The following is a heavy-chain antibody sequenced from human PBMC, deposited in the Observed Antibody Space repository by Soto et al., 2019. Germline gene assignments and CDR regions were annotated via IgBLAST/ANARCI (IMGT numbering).Heavy chain of an antibody. CDR1: GFTFSSYG. Sequence: EGSLRLSCASSGFTFSSYGMTWVRQAPGKGLEWVSFSSATGAGKYYADSVKGRFTISRDNSKNTLYLQMTSLRADDTAVYYCAKDRRAGGNYGFYSDCWGQGVLVTVSS. D-gene: IGHD1-7*01. CDR3: AKDRRAGGNYGFYSDC. CDR2: SSATGAGK. J-gene: IGHJ1*01. V-gene: IGHV3-23*01.